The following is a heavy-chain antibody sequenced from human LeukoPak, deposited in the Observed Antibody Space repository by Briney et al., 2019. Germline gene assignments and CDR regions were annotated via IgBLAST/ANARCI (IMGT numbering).Heavy chain of an antibody. CDR1: GDIVSSTNTA. D-gene: IGHD7-27*01. Sequence: SQTLSLTCAISGDIVSSTNTAWNWIRQSPSGGLEWLGRTYYRSKLYTDYAVSVKSRITINPDTSKNQFSLQLNSLTPEDTAVYYCARGWGFDFWGQGTLVTVSS. CDR2: TYYRSKLYT. CDR3: ARGWGFDF. J-gene: IGHJ4*02. V-gene: IGHV6-1*01.